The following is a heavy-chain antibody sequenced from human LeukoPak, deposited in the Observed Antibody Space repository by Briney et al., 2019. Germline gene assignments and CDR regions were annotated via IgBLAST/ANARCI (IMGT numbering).Heavy chain of an antibody. CDR1: RFTFNSYW. Sequence: GGSLRLSCAASRFTFNSYWMSWVRQVPGKGLQWVANIKQVGSAKFYVDSVKGRFTISRDNTKNSLYLRMNSLRVEDTAVYYCARGDFSDYGDYVDAFDIWGQGTMVTVSS. D-gene: IGHD4-17*01. J-gene: IGHJ3*02. CDR3: ARGDFSDYGDYVDAFDI. V-gene: IGHV3-7*01. CDR2: IKQVGSAK.